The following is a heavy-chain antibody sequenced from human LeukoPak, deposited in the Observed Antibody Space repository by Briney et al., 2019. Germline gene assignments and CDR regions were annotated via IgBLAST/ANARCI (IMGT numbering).Heavy chain of an antibody. CDR2: IKQDGSEK. J-gene: IGHJ4*02. CDR3: ARDVRGGWCFDY. D-gene: IGHD6-19*01. Sequence: GGSLRLSCAASGFTFTNYWMSWVRQAPGKGLEWVANIKQDGSEKCYVDSVRGRFAISRDNAKNSLYLQMNSLRAEDTAVFYCARDVRGGWCFDYWGQGTLVTVSS. V-gene: IGHV3-7*01. CDR1: GFTFTNYW.